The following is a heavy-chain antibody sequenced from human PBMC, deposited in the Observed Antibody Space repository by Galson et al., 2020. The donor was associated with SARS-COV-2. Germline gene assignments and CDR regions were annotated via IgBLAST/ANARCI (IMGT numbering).Heavy chain of an antibody. Sequence: GGSLRLSCAASGFTFSSYSMNWVRQAPGKGLEWVSSISSSSSYIYYADSVKGRFTISRDNAKNSLYLQMNSLRAEDTAVYYCARARDIVVVSDYYGMDVWGQGTTVTVSS. D-gene: IGHD2-2*01. V-gene: IGHV3-21*01. J-gene: IGHJ6*02. CDR1: GFTFSSYS. CDR2: ISSSSSYI. CDR3: ARARDIVVVSDYYGMDV.